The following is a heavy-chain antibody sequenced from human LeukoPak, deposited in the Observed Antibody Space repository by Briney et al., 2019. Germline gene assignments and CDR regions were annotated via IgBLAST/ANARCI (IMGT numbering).Heavy chain of an antibody. Sequence: SETLSLTCTVSGGSISDYYWGWIRQPPGKGLEWIGYIYYSGTTNYNPSLKSRVTISRDTSKNQFSLKLSSVTAADTAVYYCARGLVDYDYVWGSYRYKRSGFDYWGQGTLVTVSS. CDR2: IYYSGTT. D-gene: IGHD3-16*02. CDR3: ARGLVDYDYVWGSYRYKRSGFDY. CDR1: GGSISDYY. V-gene: IGHV4-59*12. J-gene: IGHJ4*02.